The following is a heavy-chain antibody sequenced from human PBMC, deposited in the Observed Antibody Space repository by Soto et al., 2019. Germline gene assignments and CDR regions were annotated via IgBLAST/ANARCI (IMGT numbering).Heavy chain of an antibody. Sequence: QVQLVQSGAEVKKPGASVKVSCKASGYTFTSYDINWVRQATGQGLEWMGWMNPNSGNTGYAQKFQGRVTMTRNTSISTANMEQSSSRSEDTAVYYCARRPSFAIFGVVSHNWFDPWGQGTLVTVSS. CDR1: GYTFTSYD. D-gene: IGHD3-3*01. CDR2: MNPNSGNT. J-gene: IGHJ5*02. CDR3: ARRPSFAIFGVVSHNWFDP. V-gene: IGHV1-8*01.